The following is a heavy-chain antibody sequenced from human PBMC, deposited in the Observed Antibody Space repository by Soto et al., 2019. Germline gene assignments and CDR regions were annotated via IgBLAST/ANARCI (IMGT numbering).Heavy chain of an antibody. D-gene: IGHD2-8*01. CDR2: ISGYNGDT. J-gene: IGHJ6*02. CDR1: GYTFTRYG. V-gene: IGHV1-18*01. CDR3: AKNGQPPYYYYGLDV. Sequence: QGHLVQSEAEVKKSGASVKVSCKAPGYTFTRYGISWVRQAPGQGLEWMGWISGYNGDTNYAQKFQGRVSMTIDTSTTTAYMELRSLTSDDTAVYYCAKNGQPPYYYYGLDVWGQGTKVTVSS.